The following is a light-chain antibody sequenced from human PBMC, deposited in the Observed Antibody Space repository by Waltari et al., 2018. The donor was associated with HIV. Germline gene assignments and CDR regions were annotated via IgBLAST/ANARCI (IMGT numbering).Light chain of an antibody. CDR2: DVN. CDR1: SSDIGYFNY. V-gene: IGLV2-8*01. CDR3: AAYAGNNIVI. Sequence: QSALTQPPSASGSPGQSVTVSCTGTSSDIGYFNYVTWYQQHPGKAPKLLIYDVNKRPSGGPDRFSASKSGATASLTVSGRLAEDEAEYYCAAYAGNNIVIVGGGTKVTV. J-gene: IGLJ2*01.